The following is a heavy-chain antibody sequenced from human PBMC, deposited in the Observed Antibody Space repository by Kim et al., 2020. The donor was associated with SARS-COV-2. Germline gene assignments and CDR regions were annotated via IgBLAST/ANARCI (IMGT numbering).Heavy chain of an antibody. Sequence: SETLSLTCTVSGGSVSSGSYYWSWIRQPPGKGLEWIGYIYYSGSTNYNPSLKSRVTISVDTSKNQFSLKLSSVTAADTAVYYCARGHYDILTGYYNWFDPWGQGTLVTVSS. CDR3: ARGHYDILTGYYNWFDP. CDR2: IYYSGST. J-gene: IGHJ5*02. V-gene: IGHV4-61*01. D-gene: IGHD3-9*01. CDR1: GGSVSSGSYY.